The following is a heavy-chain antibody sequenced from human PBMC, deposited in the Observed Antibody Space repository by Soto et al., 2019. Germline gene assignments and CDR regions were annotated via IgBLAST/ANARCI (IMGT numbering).Heavy chain of an antibody. J-gene: IGHJ3*02. Sequence: QVQLQESGPGLVKPSQTLSLTCTVSGGSISSGGYYWSWIRQHPGKVLEWIGYIYYSGSTYYNPSLKSRVTISVDTSKNQFSLKLSSVTAADTAVYYCARVGVVVTARDAFDIWGQGTMVTVSS. V-gene: IGHV4-31*03. CDR3: ARVGVVVTARDAFDI. D-gene: IGHD2-21*02. CDR2: IYYSGST. CDR1: GGSISSGGYY.